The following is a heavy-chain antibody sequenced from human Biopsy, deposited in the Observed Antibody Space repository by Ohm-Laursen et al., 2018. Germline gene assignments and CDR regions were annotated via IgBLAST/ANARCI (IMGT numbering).Heavy chain of an antibody. CDR1: GFTFSDYY. V-gene: IGHV3-11*01. CDR3: ARELGNGMDV. CDR2: ITNTGRTV. J-gene: IGHJ6*02. Sequence: LRLSCAASGFTFSDYYMNWIRQAPGKGLEWVSFITNTGRTVYADPVKGRFTISRDNADNSLHLQMKSLRAEDTAVYYCARELGNGMDVWGQGTPVTVSS.